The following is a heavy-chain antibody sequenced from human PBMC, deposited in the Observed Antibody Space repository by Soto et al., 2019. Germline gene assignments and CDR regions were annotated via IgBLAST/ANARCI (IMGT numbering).Heavy chain of an antibody. CDR3: ARGALGSGNNWFDP. Sequence: EVQLLESGGGLVQPGGSLRLSCEASGFTFSSRAMSWVRQAPGKGLEWVSSISGSGTTTYYADSVKGRFTISRDNSKNTLPLQMNSLRAEDTAIYYCARGALGSGNNWFDPWGQGTLVTGSS. J-gene: IGHJ5*02. D-gene: IGHD3-10*01. V-gene: IGHV3-23*01. CDR1: GFTFSSRA. CDR2: ISGSGTTT.